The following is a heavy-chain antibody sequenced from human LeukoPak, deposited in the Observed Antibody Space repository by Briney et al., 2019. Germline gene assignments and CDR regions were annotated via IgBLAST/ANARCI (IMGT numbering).Heavy chain of an antibody. V-gene: IGHV3-7*01. CDR1: GFTFSSYW. CDR2: IKPDGSDK. D-gene: IGHD1-20*01. Sequence: HPGGSLRLSCAASGFTFSSYWMHWVRQAPGKGLEWVANIKPDGSDKYYVDSVKGRFTISRDNAMNSLYLQMNSLRAEDTAVYFCARARITGSEDIWGQGTMVTVSS. CDR3: ARARITGSEDI. J-gene: IGHJ3*02.